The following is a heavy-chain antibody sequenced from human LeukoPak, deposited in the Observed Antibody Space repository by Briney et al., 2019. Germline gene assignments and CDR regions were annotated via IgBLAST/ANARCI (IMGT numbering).Heavy chain of an antibody. Sequence: GGSLRLSCAASGFTFSSYWMHWVRQAPGKGLVWVSRINSDGSSTSYADSVKGRFTISRDNAKNTLYLQMNSLRAEDTAVYYCATGDTAMVLSFDNWGQGTLVTVFS. CDR2: INSDGSST. V-gene: IGHV3-74*01. D-gene: IGHD5-18*01. CDR3: ATGDTAMVLSFDN. CDR1: GFTFSSYW. J-gene: IGHJ4*02.